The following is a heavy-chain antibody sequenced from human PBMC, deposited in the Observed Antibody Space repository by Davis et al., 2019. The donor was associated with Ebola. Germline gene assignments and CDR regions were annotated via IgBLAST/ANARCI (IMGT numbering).Heavy chain of an antibody. CDR2: TYYSSKWYY. V-gene: IGHV6-1*01. CDR1: GDSVSGSSGA. D-gene: IGHD5-18*01. Sequence: HSQTLSLTCAISGDSVSGSSGAWNWIRQSPSRGLEWLGRTYYSSKWYYHYAVSVKSRITINPDTSKNQFSPQLNSVTPEDTALYYCARGWLRTGLDIWGEGTTVNVSS. J-gene: IGHJ6*04. CDR3: ARGWLRTGLDI.